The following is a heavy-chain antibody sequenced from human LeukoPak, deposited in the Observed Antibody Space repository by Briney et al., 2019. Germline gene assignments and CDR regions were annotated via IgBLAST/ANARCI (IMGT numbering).Heavy chain of an antibody. V-gene: IGHV3-33*01. CDR1: GFTFSSYG. Sequence: GSLSLSCAASGFTFSSYGMHWVRQAPGKGLEWVAVIWYDGSNKYYADSVKGRFTISRDNSKNTLYLQKNSLRAEDTAVYYCARDSRDYYYYGMDVWGQGTTVTVSS. CDR3: ARDSRDYYYYGMDV. J-gene: IGHJ6*02. CDR2: IWYDGSNK.